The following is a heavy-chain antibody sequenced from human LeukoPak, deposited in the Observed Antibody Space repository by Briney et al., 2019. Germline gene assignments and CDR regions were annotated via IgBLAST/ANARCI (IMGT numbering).Heavy chain of an antibody. CDR3: ARHGSSGWYGGYYYGMDV. CDR2: IYPGDSDT. D-gene: IGHD6-19*01. Sequence: GESLKISCKGSGYSFTSYWIGWVRQMPGKGLEWMGIIYPGDSDTRYSPSFQGQVTISADKSISTAYLQWSSLKASDTAMYYCARHGSSGWYGGYYYGMDVWGQGTLVTVSS. CDR1: GYSFTSYW. J-gene: IGHJ6*02. V-gene: IGHV5-51*01.